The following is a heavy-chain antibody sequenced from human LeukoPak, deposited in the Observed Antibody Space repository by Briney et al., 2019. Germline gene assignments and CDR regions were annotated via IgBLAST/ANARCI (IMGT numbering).Heavy chain of an antibody. CDR1: GFTFSNFA. J-gene: IGHJ4*02. CDR3: AKDTPLTTYTSGWSSNSFDY. Sequence: GGSLRLSCTASGFTFSNFAMSWVRQAPGKGLEWVSTIAGGSGAKYYADSVKGRFTISRDNSKDTLYLQMHSLRAEDTAEYFCAKDTPLTTYTSGWSSNSFDYWGQGTLVAVSS. CDR2: IAGGSGAK. V-gene: IGHV3-23*01. D-gene: IGHD6-19*01.